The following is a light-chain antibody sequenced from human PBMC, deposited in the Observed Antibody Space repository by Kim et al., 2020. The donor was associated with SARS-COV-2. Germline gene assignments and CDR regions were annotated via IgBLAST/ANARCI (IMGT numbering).Light chain of an antibody. J-gene: IGLJ2*01. V-gene: IGLV3-25*03. CDR1: VLSKHY. CDR2: KDS. Sequence: SYELTQPPSVSVSPGQTARITCSADVLSKHYAYWYQQKPGQAPVLVIYKDSERPSGIPERLSGSRSGTTVTLTISGVQAEDEADYYCQSADISGVVFGGG. CDR3: QSADISGVV.